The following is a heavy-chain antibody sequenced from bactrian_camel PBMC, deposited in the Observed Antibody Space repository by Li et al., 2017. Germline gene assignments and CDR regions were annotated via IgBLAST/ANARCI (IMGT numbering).Heavy chain of an antibody. CDR2: MNSIGSE. J-gene: IGHJ4*01. CDR3: ASTQTRAYGGPQLLASSYDY. CDR1: GFTFDDSS. D-gene: IGHD4*01. V-gene: IGHV3S63*01. Sequence: HVQLVESGGGSVQAGGSLRLSCTASGFTFDDSSMGWFRQAPGKEREAIAIMNSIGSETYADSVTGRVTISKDNAKNTMDLHMVSLKPEDTAMYYCASTQTRAYGGPQLLASSYDYWGQGTQVTVS.